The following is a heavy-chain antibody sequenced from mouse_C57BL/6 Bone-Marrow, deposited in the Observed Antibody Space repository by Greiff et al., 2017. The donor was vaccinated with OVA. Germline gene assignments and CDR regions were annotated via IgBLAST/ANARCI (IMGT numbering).Heavy chain of an antibody. V-gene: IGHV14-4*01. D-gene: IGHD1-1*01. CDR2: IDPENGDT. CDR1: GFNIKDDY. Sequence: VQLQPSWAELVRPGASVKLSCTASGFNIKDDYMHWVKQRPEQGLEWIGWIDPENGDTEYASKFQGKATITADTSSNTAYLQLSSLTSEDTAVYYCTTYGSSYPYAMDYWGQGTSVTVSS. J-gene: IGHJ4*01. CDR3: TTYGSSYPYAMDY.